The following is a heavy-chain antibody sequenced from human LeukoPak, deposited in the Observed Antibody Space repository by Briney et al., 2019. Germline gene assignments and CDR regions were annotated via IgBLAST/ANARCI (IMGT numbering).Heavy chain of an antibody. CDR3: ARLRGYSYGYLDY. CDR1: GFTVSSNY. V-gene: IGHV3-53*01. CDR2: IYSGGNT. J-gene: IGHJ4*02. Sequence: GGSLRLSCAASGFTVSSNYMSWVRQAPGKGLEWVSVIYSGGNTYYADSVKGRFTISRDNSKNTLYLQMNSLRAEDTAVYYCARLRGYSYGYLDYWGQGTLVTVSS. D-gene: IGHD5-18*01.